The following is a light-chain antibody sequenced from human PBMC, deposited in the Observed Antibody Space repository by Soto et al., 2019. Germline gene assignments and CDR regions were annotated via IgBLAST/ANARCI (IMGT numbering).Light chain of an antibody. J-gene: IGLJ1*01. CDR1: SSDVGGYNY. CDR2: DVS. CDR3: CSYAGSPRYV. Sequence: QSVLTQPRSVSGSPGQSVTISCTGTSSDVGGYNYVSWYQQHPGKAPKVMIYDVSERPSGVPDRFSGSKSGNTSSLTSSGLQAEDEADYYCCSYAGSPRYVLGTGTTLTVL. V-gene: IGLV2-11*01.